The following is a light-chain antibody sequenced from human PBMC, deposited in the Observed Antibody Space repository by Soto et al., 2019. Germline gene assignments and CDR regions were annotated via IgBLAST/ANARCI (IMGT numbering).Light chain of an antibody. J-gene: IGLJ1*01. Sequence: QSVLTQPPSVSGAPGQRVTISCTGSSSNIGAGSDVHWCQQLPGTAPKLLIYANTNRPSGVPDRFSGSKSGTSASLAITGLQAEDEADYYCQSYDSSLSGYVFGTGTKVTVL. CDR1: SSNIGAGSD. CDR2: ANT. V-gene: IGLV1-40*01. CDR3: QSYDSSLSGYV.